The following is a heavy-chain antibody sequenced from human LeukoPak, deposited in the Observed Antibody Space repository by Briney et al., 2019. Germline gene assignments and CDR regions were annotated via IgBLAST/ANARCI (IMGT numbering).Heavy chain of an antibody. Sequence: GGSLRLSCAASGFYFGTYGMHWVRQAPGKGLEWLGIIWYDGSKKYYADSVQGRFTFSRDNSQNTLYLQMNSLRAEDTAVYYCARDQGCSSTECYSLFFSHWGQGTLVTVSS. D-gene: IGHD2-2*01. CDR2: IWYDGSKK. CDR3: ARDQGCSSTECYSLFFSH. V-gene: IGHV3-33*01. CDR1: GFYFGTYG. J-gene: IGHJ4*02.